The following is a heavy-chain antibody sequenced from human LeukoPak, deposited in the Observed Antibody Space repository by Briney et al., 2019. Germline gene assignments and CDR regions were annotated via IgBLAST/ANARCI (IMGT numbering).Heavy chain of an antibody. D-gene: IGHD3-22*01. CDR3: AREGVGVVVITAALDH. CDR2: ISSNGNTI. Sequence: GGSLRLSCAASGFTFSDYYMSWIRQAPGKGLEWVSYISSNGNTICYADSVRGRFTISRDNAKNSLYLQMNSLRAEDTALYYCAREGVGVVVITAALDHWGQGTLVTVSS. J-gene: IGHJ4*02. CDR1: GFTFSDYY. V-gene: IGHV3-11*01.